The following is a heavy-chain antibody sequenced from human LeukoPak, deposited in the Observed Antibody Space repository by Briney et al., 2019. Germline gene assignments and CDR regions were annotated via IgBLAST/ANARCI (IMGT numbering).Heavy chain of an antibody. J-gene: IGHJ4*02. D-gene: IGHD6-13*01. CDR1: GFTFDDYA. CDR2: ISGDGGST. V-gene: IGHV3-43*02. Sequence: PGGSLRLSCAASGFTFDDYAMHWVRQAPGKGLEWVSLISGDGGSTYYADSVKGRFTISRDNSKNSLYLQMNSLRTEDTALYYCARDDAAVLYSSSWFLDYWGQGTLVTVSS. CDR3: ARDDAAVLYSSSWFLDY.